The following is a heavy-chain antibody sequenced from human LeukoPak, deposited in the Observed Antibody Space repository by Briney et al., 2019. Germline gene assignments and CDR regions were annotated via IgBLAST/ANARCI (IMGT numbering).Heavy chain of an antibody. CDR2: FDPEDGET. J-gene: IGHJ4*02. CDR1: GYTLTELS. CDR3: ATINPYAVGFDY. V-gene: IGHV1-24*01. D-gene: IGHD4-23*01. Sequence: ASVKVSCKVSGYTLTELSIHWLRQAPGQGLEGMGGFDPEDGETIYEQKFQGRVTMTDDTSTDTAYMELSSLRSEDTAVYYCATINPYAVGFDYWGEGTLVTVSS.